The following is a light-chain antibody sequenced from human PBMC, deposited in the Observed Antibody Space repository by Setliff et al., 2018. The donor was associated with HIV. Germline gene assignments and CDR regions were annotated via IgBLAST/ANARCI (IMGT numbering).Light chain of an antibody. CDR3: SSYAITNTLP. V-gene: IGLV2-14*01. CDR2: EVR. CDR1: SSDVGGYNY. Sequence: QSALAQPAPVSGSPGQSITISCTGTSSDVGGYNYVSWYQQHPGKAPKLIIYEVRNRPSGVSNRFSGSKSGNTASLTISGLQAEDEGDYYCSSYAITNTLPFGTGTKV. J-gene: IGLJ1*01.